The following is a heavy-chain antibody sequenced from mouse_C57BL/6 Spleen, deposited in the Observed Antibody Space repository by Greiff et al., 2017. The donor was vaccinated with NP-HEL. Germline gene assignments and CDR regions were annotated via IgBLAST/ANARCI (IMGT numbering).Heavy chain of an antibody. CDR1: GFTFSSYA. Sequence: EVKLVESGGGLVKPGGSLKLSCAASGFTFSSYAMSWVRQTPEKRLEWVATISDGGSYTYYPDNVKGRFTISRDNAKNNLYLQMSHLKSEDTAMYYCARYPHYYGSSDEYFDVWGTGTTVTVSS. V-gene: IGHV5-4*03. CDR3: ARYPHYYGSSDEYFDV. CDR2: ISDGGSYT. D-gene: IGHD1-1*01. J-gene: IGHJ1*03.